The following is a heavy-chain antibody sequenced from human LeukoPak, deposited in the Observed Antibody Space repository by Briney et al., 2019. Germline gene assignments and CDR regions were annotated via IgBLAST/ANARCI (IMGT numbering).Heavy chain of an antibody. CDR2: ISYDGSNK. CDR3: VRHFDY. D-gene: IGHD6-6*01. V-gene: IGHV3-30*03. CDR1: GFTFSSYG. J-gene: IGHJ4*02. Sequence: PGGSLRLSCAASGFTFSSYGMHWVRQAPGKGLEWVAVISYDGSNKYYADSVKGRFTISRDNSKNTLYLQMNSLRAEGTAVYYAVRHFDYWGQGTLVTVSS.